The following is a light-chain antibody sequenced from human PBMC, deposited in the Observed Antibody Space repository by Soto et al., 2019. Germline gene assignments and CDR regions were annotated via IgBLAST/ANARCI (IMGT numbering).Light chain of an antibody. Sequence: EIVVTQSPATLSVSPGERATRSCRASQSVSSNLAWYQQKPGQAPRLLIFGASNRATGIPDRFSGRGSGTDFALTISRLEPEDFVVYYCQQYGSSPGTFGQGTRLEVK. CDR2: GAS. CDR3: QQYGSSPGT. J-gene: IGKJ5*01. CDR1: QSVSSN. V-gene: IGKV3-20*01.